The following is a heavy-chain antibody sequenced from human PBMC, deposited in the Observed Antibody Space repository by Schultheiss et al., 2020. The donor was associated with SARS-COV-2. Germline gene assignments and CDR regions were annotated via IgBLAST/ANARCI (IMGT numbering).Heavy chain of an antibody. Sequence: GGSLRLSCAASGFTSSDYYMSWIRQAPGKGLEWVSYISSSGSTIYYADSVKGRFTISRDNAKNSLYLQMNSLRAEDTAVYYCARGGIRYCSSTSCYTMKGPDAFDIWGQGTMVTVSS. J-gene: IGHJ3*02. CDR2: ISSSGSTI. CDR3: ARGGIRYCSSTSCYTMKGPDAFDI. CDR1: GFTSSDYY. V-gene: IGHV3-11*01. D-gene: IGHD2-2*02.